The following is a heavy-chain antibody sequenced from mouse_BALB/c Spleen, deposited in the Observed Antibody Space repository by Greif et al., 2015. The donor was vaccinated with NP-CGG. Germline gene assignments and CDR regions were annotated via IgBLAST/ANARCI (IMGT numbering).Heavy chain of an antibody. D-gene: IGHD1-1*01. CDR3: ARDYYGSSRGVGWHFDV. CDR2: INPSTGYT. J-gene: IGHJ1*01. CDR1: GYTFTSYW. Sequence: VQLQESGAELAKPGASVKMSCKASGYTFTSYWMHWVKQRPGQGLEWIGYINPSTGYTEYNQKFKDKATLTADKSSSTAYMQLSSLTSEDSAVYYCARDYYGSSRGVGWHFDVWGAGTTVTVSS. V-gene: IGHV1-7*01.